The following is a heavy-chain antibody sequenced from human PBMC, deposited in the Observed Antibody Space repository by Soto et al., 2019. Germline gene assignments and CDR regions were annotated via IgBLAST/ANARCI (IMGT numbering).Heavy chain of an antibody. Sequence: SVKVSCKASGGTFSSYAISWVRQAPGQGLEWMGGIIPIFGTANYAQKFQGRVTITADKSTSTAYMELSSLRSEDTAVYYCARAGGLRFLEWLLSGFDPWGQGTLVTVSS. V-gene: IGHV1-69*06. D-gene: IGHD3-3*01. CDR1: GGTFSSYA. CDR3: ARAGGLRFLEWLLSGFDP. J-gene: IGHJ5*02. CDR2: IIPIFGTA.